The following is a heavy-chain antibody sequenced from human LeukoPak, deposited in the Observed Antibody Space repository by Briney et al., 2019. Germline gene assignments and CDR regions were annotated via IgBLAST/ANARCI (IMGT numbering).Heavy chain of an antibody. CDR3: ARLFDS. CDR2: INYSGTT. CDR1: GGAISNDNFY. V-gene: IGHV4-39*01. Sequence: PSETLSLTCTVSGGAISNDNFYWGWVRQPPGKGLEWVGSINYSGTTYYNPSLRGRVSISVDTSRTQFFLRLGSVTAADTAVYYCARLFDSWGQGTLVTVSS. J-gene: IGHJ4*02.